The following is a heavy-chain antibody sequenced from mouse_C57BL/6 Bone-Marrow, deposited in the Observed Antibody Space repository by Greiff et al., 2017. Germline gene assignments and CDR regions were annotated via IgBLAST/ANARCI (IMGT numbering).Heavy chain of an antibody. CDR2: SRNKANDYTT. CDR3: ARDDQLRLPFAY. D-gene: IGHD3-2*02. Sequence: EVNVVESGGGLVQSGRSLRLSCATSGFTFSDFYMEWVRQAPGKGLEWIAASRNKANDYTTEYSASVKGRFIVSRDTSQSLLYLQMNALRAEDTAIYYCARDDQLRLPFAYWGQGTLVTVSA. CDR1: GFTFSDFY. J-gene: IGHJ3*01. V-gene: IGHV7-1*01.